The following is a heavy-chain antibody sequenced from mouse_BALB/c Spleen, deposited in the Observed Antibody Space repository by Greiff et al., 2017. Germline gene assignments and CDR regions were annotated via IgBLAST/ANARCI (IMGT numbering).Heavy chain of an antibody. V-gene: IGHV1S22*01. CDR2: IYPGSGST. CDR3: TRGGNYAMDY. CDR1: GYTFTSYW. Sequence: LQQPGSELVRPGASVKLSCKASGYTFTSYWMHWVKQRPGQGLEWIGNIYPGSGSTNYDEKFKSKATLTVDTSSSTAYMQLSSLTSEDSAVYYCTRGGNYAMDYWGQGTSVTVSS. D-gene: IGHD2-14*01. J-gene: IGHJ4*01.